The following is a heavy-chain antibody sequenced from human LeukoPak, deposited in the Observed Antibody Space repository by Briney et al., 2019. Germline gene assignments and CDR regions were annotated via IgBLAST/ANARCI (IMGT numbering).Heavy chain of an antibody. Sequence: ASVKVSCKASGYTFTSYDINWVRQATGQGLEWMGWMNPNSGNTGYAQKFQGRVTMTRNTSISTAYMELSSLRSEDTAVYYCAKAISVGATTDAADWGQGTLVTVSS. CDR2: MNPNSGNT. CDR1: GYTFTSYD. D-gene: IGHD1-26*01. J-gene: IGHJ4*02. CDR3: AKAISVGATTDAAD. V-gene: IGHV1-8*01.